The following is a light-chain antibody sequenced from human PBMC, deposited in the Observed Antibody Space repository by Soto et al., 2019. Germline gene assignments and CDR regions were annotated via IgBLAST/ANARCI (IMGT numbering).Light chain of an antibody. CDR3: NSYTSSSARV. CDR1: SSDVGAYNY. V-gene: IGLV2-14*01. Sequence: QSALTQPASVSGSPGQSITISCTGTSSDVGAYNYVSWYQQHPGKAPKLIIYEVSNRPSGVSNRFSGSKSANTASLTISGLQAADEADYYCNSYTSSSARVFGGGTKLTVL. J-gene: IGLJ3*02. CDR2: EVS.